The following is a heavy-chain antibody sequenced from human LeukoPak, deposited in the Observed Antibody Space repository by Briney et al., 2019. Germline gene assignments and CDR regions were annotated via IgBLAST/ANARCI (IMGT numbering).Heavy chain of an antibody. CDR2: IYYSGST. J-gene: IGHJ4*02. Sequence: SETLSLTCTVSGGSISSYYWSWIRQPAGKGLEWIGSIYYSGSTYYNPSLKSRVTISVDTSKNQFSLKLSSVTAADTAVYYCASIVVVVAAEGYWGQGTLVTVSS. V-gene: IGHV4-59*05. CDR3: ASIVVVVAAEGY. D-gene: IGHD2-15*01. CDR1: GGSISSYY.